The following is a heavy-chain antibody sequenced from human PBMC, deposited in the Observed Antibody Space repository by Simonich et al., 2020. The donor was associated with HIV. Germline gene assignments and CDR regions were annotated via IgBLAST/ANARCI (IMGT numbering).Heavy chain of an antibody. CDR2: INHFGST. V-gene: IGHV4-34*01. CDR1: GGSFSGYY. Sequence: QVRLQQWGAGLLKPSETLSLTCAVYGGSFSGYYWRWIRQSPGKGLEWIGEINHFGSTNYNPSLKGRVTISVDTSKNQFSLKLSSVTAADTAVFYCARGYCSRTSCMGGDTFDIWGQGTVVTVS. J-gene: IGHJ3*02. CDR3: ARGYCSRTSCMGGDTFDI. D-gene: IGHD2-2*01.